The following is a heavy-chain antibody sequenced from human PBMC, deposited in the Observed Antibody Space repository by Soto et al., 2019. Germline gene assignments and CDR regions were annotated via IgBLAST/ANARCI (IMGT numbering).Heavy chain of an antibody. J-gene: IGHJ4*02. D-gene: IGHD5-12*01. Sequence: ASGTPSPTCTVSCGSLSSYYWGWVPHPPGGGLEWIGFVYYSGTTSYNPSLKSRVTISLDTSKNQFSLKLSSVTAADTAVYYCARREYSGYGYFDYWGQGTLVTVSS. CDR2: VYYSGTT. V-gene: IGHV4-59*01. CDR3: ARREYSGYGYFDY. CDR1: CGSLSSYY.